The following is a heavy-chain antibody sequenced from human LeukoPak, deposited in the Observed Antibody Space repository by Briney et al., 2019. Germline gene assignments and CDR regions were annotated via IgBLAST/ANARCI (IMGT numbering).Heavy chain of an antibody. V-gene: IGHV3-21*01. J-gene: IGHJ3*02. CDR3: ARDQAIVLWESWCAFDI. CDR1: GFTFSSYS. Sequence: PGGSLRLSCAASGFTFSSYSMNWVRQAPGKGLEWVSSISSSSSYIYYADSVKGRFTISRDNAKNSLYLQMNSLRAEDTAVYYCARDQAIVLWESWCAFDIWGQGTMVTVSS. CDR2: ISSSSSYI. D-gene: IGHD2-8*01.